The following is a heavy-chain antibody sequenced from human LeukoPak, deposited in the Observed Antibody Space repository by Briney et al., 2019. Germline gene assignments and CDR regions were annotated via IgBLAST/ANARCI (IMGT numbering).Heavy chain of an antibody. J-gene: IGHJ5*02. V-gene: IGHV4-4*07. Sequence: PSETLSLTCTVSGGSISSYYWSWLRQPAGKGLELIGRIYTSGTTNYNPSLKSRVTISVDTYENEFSLKQSSVTAADTAVYYCARAPTGTGGWNWFDPWGQGTLVTVSS. CDR2: IYTSGTT. D-gene: IGHD1-1*01. CDR1: GGSISSYY. CDR3: ARAPTGTGGWNWFDP.